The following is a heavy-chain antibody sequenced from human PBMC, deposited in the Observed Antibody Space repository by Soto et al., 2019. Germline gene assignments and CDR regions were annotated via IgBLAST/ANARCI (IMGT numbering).Heavy chain of an antibody. Sequence: PSDTLSLTCTVSGGSISSYYWSWIRQPPGKGLQWIGYIYYSGSTNYNPSLKSRVTISVDTSKNQFSLKLSSVTAADTAVYYCARDPAPWGPGTLVTVSS. J-gene: IGHJ5*02. CDR3: ARDPAP. V-gene: IGHV4-59*01. D-gene: IGHD2-15*01. CDR1: GGSISSYY. CDR2: IYYSGST.